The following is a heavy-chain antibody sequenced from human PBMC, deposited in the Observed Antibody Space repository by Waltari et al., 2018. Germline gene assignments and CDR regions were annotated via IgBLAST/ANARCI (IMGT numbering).Heavy chain of an antibody. CDR3: ARQGTGAFDY. CDR2: IYYSGST. J-gene: IGHJ4*02. CDR1: GGSISSSSYY. D-gene: IGHD1-1*01. Sequence: QLQLQESGPGLVKPSETLSLTCTVSGGSISSSSYYWGWIRQPPVKGLEWIGSIYYSGSTYYNPSLKSRVTISVDTSKNQFSLKLSSVTAADTAVYYCARQGTGAFDYWGQGTLVTVSS. V-gene: IGHV4-39*01.